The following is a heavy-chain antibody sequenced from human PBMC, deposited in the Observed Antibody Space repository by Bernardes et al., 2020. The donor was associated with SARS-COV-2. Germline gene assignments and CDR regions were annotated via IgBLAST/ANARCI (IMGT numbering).Heavy chain of an antibody. D-gene: IGHD3-9*01. CDR1: GFTFSSYS. J-gene: IGHJ4*02. CDR2: ISSSSSYI. CDR3: ARDPFNQYYDILTGCFDY. V-gene: IGHV3-21*01. Sequence: GGSLRLSCAASGFTFSSYSMNWVRQAPGKGLEWVSSISSSSSYIYYADSVKGRFTISRDNAKNSLYLQMNSLRAEDTAVYYCARDPFNQYYDILTGCFDYWGQGTLVTVSS.